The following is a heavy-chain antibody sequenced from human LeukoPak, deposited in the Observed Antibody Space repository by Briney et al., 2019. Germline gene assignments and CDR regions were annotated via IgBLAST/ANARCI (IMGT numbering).Heavy chain of an antibody. CDR1: GGSFSGYY. CDR2: INHSGST. D-gene: IGHD3-22*01. V-gene: IGHV4-34*01. Sequence: SETLSLTCAVYGGSFSGYYWSWIRQPPGKGLEWIGEINHSGSTNYNPSLKSRVTISVDTSKNQFSLKLSSVTAADTAVYYCARGHFSRGIVVVIRSAWYFDYWGQGTLVTVSS. J-gene: IGHJ4*02. CDR3: ARGHFSRGIVVVIRSAWYFDY.